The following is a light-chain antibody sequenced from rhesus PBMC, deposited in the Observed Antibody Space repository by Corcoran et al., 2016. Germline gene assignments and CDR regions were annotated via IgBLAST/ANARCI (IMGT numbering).Light chain of an antibody. V-gene: IGKV1-94*01. CDR3: LQDYTTPYS. J-gene: IGKJ2*01. Sequence: DIQMTQSPSSLSASVGDKVTVTCRASQGINKELSWYQQKPGKAPTFLIYAASSLQTGVLSRFSVRGSGPDFTLTISRLQPEDVATYYCLQDYTTPYSFGLGTKVELK. CDR1: QGINKE. CDR2: AAS.